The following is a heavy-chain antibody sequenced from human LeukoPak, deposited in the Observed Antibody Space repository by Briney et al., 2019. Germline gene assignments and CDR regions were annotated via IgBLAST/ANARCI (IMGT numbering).Heavy chain of an antibody. CDR3: ARGGPDSSGYYYYYYYYGMDV. J-gene: IGHJ6*02. V-gene: IGHV4-34*01. D-gene: IGHD3-22*01. Sequence: SETLSLTCAVYGGSFSGYYWSWIRQPPGKGLEWIGEINHSGSTNYNPSLKSRVTISVDTSKNQFSLKLSSVTAADAAVYYCARGGPDSSGYYYYYYYYGMDVWGQGTTVTVSS. CDR2: INHSGST. CDR1: GGSFSGYY.